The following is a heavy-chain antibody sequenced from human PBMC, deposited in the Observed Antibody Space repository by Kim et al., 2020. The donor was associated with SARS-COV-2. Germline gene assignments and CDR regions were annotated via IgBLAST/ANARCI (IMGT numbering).Heavy chain of an antibody. CDR3: ATHRPGGKGMDV. D-gene: IGHD6-6*01. Sequence: GGSLRLSCAASGLSFSSYYMHWVRRAPGKVLVWVSRINTDGSATTYADSVKGRFTISRDDAKNTLYLQMNSLRAEDTAVYYCATHRPGGKGMDVWGQGTTVTVS. V-gene: IGHV3-74*01. CDR1: GLSFSSYY. CDR2: INTDGSAT. J-gene: IGHJ6*02.